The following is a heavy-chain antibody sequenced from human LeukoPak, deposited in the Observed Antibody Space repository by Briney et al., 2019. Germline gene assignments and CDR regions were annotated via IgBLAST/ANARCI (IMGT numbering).Heavy chain of an antibody. J-gene: IGHJ4*02. CDR3: ARVGIAAAGANDY. CDR1: GFNFSSYE. Sequence: GGSLRLSCAASGFNFSSYEMNWVRQAPGKGLEWEAAISYDGSNKKYADSVKGRFTISRDNSKNTLYLQMNSLRAEDTAVYYCARVGIAAAGANDYWGQGTLVTVSS. CDR2: ISYDGSNK. D-gene: IGHD6-13*01. V-gene: IGHV3-30*12.